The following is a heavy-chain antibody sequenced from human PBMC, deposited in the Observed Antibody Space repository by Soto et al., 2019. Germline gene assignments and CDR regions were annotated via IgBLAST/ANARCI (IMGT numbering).Heavy chain of an antibody. CDR2: VRGDGGST. CDR3: ARDEVDYSNHYYYYYMDV. D-gene: IGHD4-4*01. J-gene: IGHJ6*03. Sequence: GGSLRLSCAASGLIFSDYAMTWVRQAPGKGLEWVSSVRGDGGSTYYADSVKGRFTISRDNSMNTLFLQMNSLRAEDTAVYYCARDEVDYSNHYYYYYMDVWGKGTTVTVSS. V-gene: IGHV3-23*01. CDR1: GLIFSDYA.